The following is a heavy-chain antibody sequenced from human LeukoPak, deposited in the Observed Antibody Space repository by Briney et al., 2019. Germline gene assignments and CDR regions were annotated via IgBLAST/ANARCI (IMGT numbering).Heavy chain of an antibody. CDR1: GFTFSSNA. Sequence: PGGSLRLSCAASGFTFSSNAMTWVRQAPGKGLEWVSAISADSSRADYADSVKGRFTIPRDNSKNTLYLQVDSLRVEDTAVYYCARINPSVSALIRTPPDSWGQGTLVTVSS. CDR2: ISADSSRA. D-gene: IGHD3-10*01. V-gene: IGHV3-23*01. CDR3: ARINPSVSALIRTPPDS. J-gene: IGHJ5*01.